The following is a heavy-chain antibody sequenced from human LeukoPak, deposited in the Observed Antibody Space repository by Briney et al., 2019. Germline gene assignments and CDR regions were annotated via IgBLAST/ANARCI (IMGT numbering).Heavy chain of an antibody. CDR1: GFTFSIYY. CDR3: FLYCLGSPR. CDR2: INSDGSET. Sequence: QPGGSLRLSCAASGFTFSIYYMHWVRQAPGKGLVWVSRINSDGSETVYADSVRGRFTISRDNAKNTLYLQMNSLRGEYTAVYYCFLYCLGSPRWGQGTLVTVSS. D-gene: IGHD3-16*01. V-gene: IGHV3-74*01. J-gene: IGHJ4*02.